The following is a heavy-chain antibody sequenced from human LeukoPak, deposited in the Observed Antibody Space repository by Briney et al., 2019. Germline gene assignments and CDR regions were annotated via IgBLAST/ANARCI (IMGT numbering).Heavy chain of an antibody. CDR1: GFTVINEN. V-gene: IGHV3-66*04. D-gene: IGHD1-26*01. CDR3: ARHRELGL. CDR2: IHIGGGT. J-gene: IGHJ4*02. Sequence: GGSLRLSCAASGFTVINENINWVRQAPGKGLEWVSIIHIGGGTNYADFVKGRFTISRDNSKNTVYLQMNSLRVEDTAVYYCARHRELGLWGQGTLVSVSS.